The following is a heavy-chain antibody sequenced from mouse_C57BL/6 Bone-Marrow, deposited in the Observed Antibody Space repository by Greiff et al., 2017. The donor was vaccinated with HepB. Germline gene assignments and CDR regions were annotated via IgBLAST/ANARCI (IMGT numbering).Heavy chain of an antibody. Sequence: EVKVEESGAELVRPGASVKLSCTASGFNIKDDYMHWVKQRPEQGLEWIGWIDPENGDTEYASKFQGKATITADTSSNTAYLQLSSLTSEDTAVYYCTTGITTAYYFDYWGQGTTLTVSS. CDR3: TTGITTAYYFDY. D-gene: IGHD1-2*01. CDR1: GFNIKDDY. J-gene: IGHJ2*01. V-gene: IGHV14-4*01. CDR2: IDPENGDT.